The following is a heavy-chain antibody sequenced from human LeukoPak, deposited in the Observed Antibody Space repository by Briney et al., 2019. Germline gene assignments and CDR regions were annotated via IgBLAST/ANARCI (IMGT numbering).Heavy chain of an antibody. D-gene: IGHD6-13*01. CDR1: GFTFSSYG. Sequence: PGGSLRLSCAASGFTFSSYGMHWVRQAPGKGLEWVAVIWYDGSNKYYADSVKGRFTISRDNSKNTLYLQMNSLRAEDTAVYYCARVSDSSSWYVLDYWGQETLVTVSS. CDR3: ARVSDSSSWYVLDY. V-gene: IGHV3-33*01. CDR2: IWYDGSNK. J-gene: IGHJ4*02.